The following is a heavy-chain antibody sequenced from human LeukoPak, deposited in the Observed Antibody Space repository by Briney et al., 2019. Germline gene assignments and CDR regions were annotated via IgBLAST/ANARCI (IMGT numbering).Heavy chain of an antibody. D-gene: IGHD3-10*01. V-gene: IGHV4-59*01. CDR3: ARTITMVRPYDY. Sequence: SETLSPTCTVSGGSISSYYWSWIRQPPGRGLEWIGYIHYSGSTNYNPSLKSRVTISVDTSKNQFSLKLSSVTAADTAVYYCARTITMVRPYDYRGQGTLVTVSS. CDR2: IHYSGST. J-gene: IGHJ4*02. CDR1: GGSISSYY.